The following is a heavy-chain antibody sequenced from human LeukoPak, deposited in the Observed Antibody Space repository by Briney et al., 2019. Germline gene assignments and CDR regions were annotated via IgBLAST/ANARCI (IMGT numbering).Heavy chain of an antibody. CDR1: GFTVSSDF. D-gene: IGHD1-14*01. V-gene: IGHV3-53*01. J-gene: IGHJ4*02. Sequence: GGSLRLSCAASGFTVSSDFMMWVRQAPGKGLEWVSSIYSGGNTYHTESVKGGFTISRHTSKNTLPLQMHSLRPEDTAVYYCANRGFWGQGALVTVSS. CDR2: IYSGGNT. CDR3: ANRGF.